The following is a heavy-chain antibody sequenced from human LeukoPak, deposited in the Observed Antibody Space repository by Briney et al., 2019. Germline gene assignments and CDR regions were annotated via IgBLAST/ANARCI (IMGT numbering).Heavy chain of an antibody. CDR3: ASLLAPDFWRDGEYDY. D-gene: IGHD3-3*01. J-gene: IGHJ4*02. Sequence: GGSLRLSCAASGFTFSDYYMRWIRQAPGKGLEWVSYISSSGSTIYYADSVKGPFTISRDNSKNTLYLQMNSLRAEDTAVYYCASLLAPDFWRDGEYDYWGQGTLVTVSS. CDR1: GFTFSDYY. CDR2: ISSSGSTI. V-gene: IGHV3-11*04.